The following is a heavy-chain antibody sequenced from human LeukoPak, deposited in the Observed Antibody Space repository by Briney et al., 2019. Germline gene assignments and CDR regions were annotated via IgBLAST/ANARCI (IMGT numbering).Heavy chain of an antibody. CDR1: GFTFSSYA. V-gene: IGHV3-23*01. Sequence: GGSLRLSCAASGFTFSSYAMSWPRQAPGKGLEWVSAITNSGGSTYYADSVKGRFTISRDNSKSTLYLQMNSLTAEDTAVYYCAKRYYYGSGSFDYWGQGTLVTVSS. CDR3: AKRYYYGSGSFDY. D-gene: IGHD3-10*01. J-gene: IGHJ4*02. CDR2: ITNSGGST.